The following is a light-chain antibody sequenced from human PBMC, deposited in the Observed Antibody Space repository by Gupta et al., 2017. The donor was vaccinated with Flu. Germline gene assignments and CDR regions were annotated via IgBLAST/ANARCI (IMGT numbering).Light chain of an antibody. Sequence: DVVMTQSPLFLPATLGQPASISCKSSRSLVYTDGKTYLNWFHQRPGQSPRRLISRISDRDSGVPDRFSGSGSGTDFTLKISRVEAEDVGVYYCMQVDHWPYTFGQGTKLELK. CDR3: MQVDHWPYT. CDR2: RIS. CDR1: RSLVYTDGKTY. J-gene: IGKJ2*01. V-gene: IGKV2-30*01.